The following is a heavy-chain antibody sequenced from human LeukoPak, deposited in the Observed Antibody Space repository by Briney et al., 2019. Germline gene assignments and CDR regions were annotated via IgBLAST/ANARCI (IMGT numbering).Heavy chain of an antibody. CDR1: GGTISSSSHY. CDR2: FHYSGNT. Sequence: SETLSLTCIVSGGTISSSSHYWGWVRPPPGKGQEWIGSFHYSGNTYYNPSLKTRVTISVDTSKNQFSLKMSYVTAADTAVYYCARHERGKNAFNLWGQGTMVTVSS. CDR3: ARHERGKNAFNL. J-gene: IGHJ3*01. V-gene: IGHV4-39*01.